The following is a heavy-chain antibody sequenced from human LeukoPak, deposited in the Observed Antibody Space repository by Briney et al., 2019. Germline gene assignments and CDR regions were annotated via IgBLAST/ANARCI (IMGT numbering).Heavy chain of an antibody. J-gene: IGHJ3*01. CDR3: ARGVHRLTRPTTVTTGLDV. CDR1: GGSINSDNSY. CDR2: IYANGSA. D-gene: IGHD4-17*01. V-gene: IGHV4-61*02. Sequence: SETLSLTCTVSGGSINSDNSYWSWIRQPAGKGLEWIGRIYANGSANYNPSLKSRVTISVDPSKNQFSLKLRSVTAADTAVYYCARGVHRLTRPTTVTTGLDVWGHGTMVTVSS.